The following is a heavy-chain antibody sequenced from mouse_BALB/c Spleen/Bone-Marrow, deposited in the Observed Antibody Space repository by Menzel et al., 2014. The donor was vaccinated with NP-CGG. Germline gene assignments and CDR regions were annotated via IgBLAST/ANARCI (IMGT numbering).Heavy chain of an antibody. D-gene: IGHD2-2*01. CDR3: AKMGLRSWFAY. J-gene: IGHJ3*01. CDR2: IWRGGSA. Sequence: VQGVESGPSLVQPSQSLSITCTVSGFSLXSYGVHWVRQSPGKGLEWLGVIWRGGSADYNAAFMSRLSITKDNSKSQVFFKMNSLQADDTAIYYCAKMGLRSWFAYWGQGTLVTVSA. V-gene: IGHV2-5-1*01. CDR1: GFSLXSYG.